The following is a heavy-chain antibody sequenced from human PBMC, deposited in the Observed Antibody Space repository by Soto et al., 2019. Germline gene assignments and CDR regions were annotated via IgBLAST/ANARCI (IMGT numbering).Heavy chain of an antibody. D-gene: IGHD2-2*01. J-gene: IGHJ5*02. CDR2: ISAYTDTP. V-gene: IGHV1-18*01. Sequence: ASVKVSCKASGYTFTNFGVTWVRRAPGQGLEWMGWISAYTDTPNYAQKFQGRVTMTIDTSTSTAYMDLRSLTSDDTAVYYCARVIPGVEAWFDPWGQGALVTVSS. CDR1: GYTFTNFG. CDR3: ARVIPGVEAWFDP.